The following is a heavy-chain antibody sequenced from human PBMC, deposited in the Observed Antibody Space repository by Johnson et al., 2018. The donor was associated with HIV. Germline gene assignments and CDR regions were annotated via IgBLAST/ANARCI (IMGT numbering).Heavy chain of an antibody. CDR1: GFTVSSNY. CDR2: IYSGGST. D-gene: IGHD2-8*01. V-gene: IGHV3-66*03. CDR3: ARDNIVLMVGGAFDI. Sequence: VQLVESGGGLIQPGGSLRLSCAASGFTVSSNYMSWVRQAPGKGLEWVSVIYSGGSTYYADSVKGRFPISRDNSKNTLYLQMNSLRAEDTAVYYCARDNIVLMVGGAFDIWGQGTMVTVSS. J-gene: IGHJ3*02.